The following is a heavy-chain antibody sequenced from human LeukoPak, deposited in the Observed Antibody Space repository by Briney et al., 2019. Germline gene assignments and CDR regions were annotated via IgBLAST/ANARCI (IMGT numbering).Heavy chain of an antibody. J-gene: IGHJ4*02. D-gene: IGHD6-19*01. CDR2: IYYSGST. CDR3: ARQPRAGSGWYEPFDY. CDR1: GGSISSSGYY. V-gene: IGHV4-39*01. Sequence: SETLSLTCTVSGGSISSSGYYWGWIRQPPGKGLEWVGSIYYSGSTYYNPSLKSRVTISVDTSKNQFSLKLSSVTAADTAVYYCARQPRAGSGWYEPFDYWGQGTLVTVSS.